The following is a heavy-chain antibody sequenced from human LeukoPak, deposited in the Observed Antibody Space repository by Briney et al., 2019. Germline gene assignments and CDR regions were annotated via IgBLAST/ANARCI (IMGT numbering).Heavy chain of an antibody. D-gene: IGHD1-7*01. CDR1: GYTFTSYY. J-gene: IGHJ4*02. CDR2: INPSGGSA. Sequence: ASVKVSCKASGYTFTSYYMHWVRQAPGQGLEWMGIINPSGGSASYAQKFQGRVTMTRDTSTSTVYMELRSLRSDDTAVYYCARASALELRSPQFDYWGQGTLVTVSS. CDR3: ARASALELRSPQFDY. V-gene: IGHV1-46*01.